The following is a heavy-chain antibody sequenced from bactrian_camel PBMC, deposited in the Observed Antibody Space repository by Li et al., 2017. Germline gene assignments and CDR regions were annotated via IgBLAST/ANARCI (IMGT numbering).Heavy chain of an antibody. J-gene: IGHJ4*01. D-gene: IGHD2*01. CDR1: GYSYTAIS. Sequence: VQLVESGGGSVQAGGSLRLSCAASGYSYTAISMAWFRQAPGKEREGVACVYIGVESTYNTYYADSVKGRFTISRDNAKNTVYLQLDSLETDDTAMYYCAKGACSGVNSCRERGQGTQVTVS. CDR3: AKGACSGVNSCRE. CDR2: VYIGVESTYNT. V-gene: IGHV3S1*01.